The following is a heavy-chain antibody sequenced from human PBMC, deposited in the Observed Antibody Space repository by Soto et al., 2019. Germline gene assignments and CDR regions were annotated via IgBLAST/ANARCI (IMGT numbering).Heavy chain of an antibody. Sequence: QPGGSLRLSCAASGFTFSSYGMHWVRQAPGKGLEWVAVIWYDGSNKYYADSVKGRFTISRDNSKNTLYLQMNSLRAEDTAVYYCARDRAARHYYYYGMDVWGQGTTVTVSS. D-gene: IGHD6-6*01. CDR2: IWYDGSNK. V-gene: IGHV3-33*01. J-gene: IGHJ6*02. CDR1: GFTFSSYG. CDR3: ARDRAARHYYYYGMDV.